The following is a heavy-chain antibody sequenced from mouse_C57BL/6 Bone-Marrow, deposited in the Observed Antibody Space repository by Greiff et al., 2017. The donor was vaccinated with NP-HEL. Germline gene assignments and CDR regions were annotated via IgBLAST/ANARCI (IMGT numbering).Heavy chain of an antibody. Sequence: VQLQQSGAELVRPGASVKLSCTASGFNIKDYYMHWVKQRPEQGLEWIGRIDPEDGDTEYAPKFQGKATMTADTSSNTAYLQLSSQTSVDTAVYYCTTLDDYDGHYYAMDYWGQGTSVTVSS. D-gene: IGHD2-4*01. CDR3: TTLDDYDGHYYAMDY. V-gene: IGHV14-1*01. J-gene: IGHJ4*01. CDR2: IDPEDGDT. CDR1: GFNIKDYY.